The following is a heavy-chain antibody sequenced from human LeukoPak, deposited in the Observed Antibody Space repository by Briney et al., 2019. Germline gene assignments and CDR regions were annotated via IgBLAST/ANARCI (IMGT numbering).Heavy chain of an antibody. Sequence: SETLSLTCTVSGDSISSSNWWNWVRLPPGKGLDWIGEISHTGSTKYSPSLKDRVTISKDNSQNQFSLKLNSVTAADPATYYCTRSSGWWSLDYWGQGALVPVSS. J-gene: IGHJ4*02. V-gene: IGHV4-4*02. D-gene: IGHD6-19*01. CDR3: TRSSGWWSLDY. CDR1: GDSISSSNW. CDR2: ISHTGST.